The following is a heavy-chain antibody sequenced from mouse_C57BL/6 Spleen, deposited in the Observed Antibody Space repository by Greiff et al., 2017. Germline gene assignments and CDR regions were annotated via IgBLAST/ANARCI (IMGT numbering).Heavy chain of an antibody. CDR2: IDPSDSYT. J-gene: IGHJ1*03. Sequence: VQLQQPGAELVRPGTSVKLSCKASGYTFTSYWMHWVKQRPGQGLEWIGVIDPSDSYTNYNQKFKGKATLTVETSSSTAYMQLSSLTSEDSAVYYCAREGTMRYFDVWGTGTTVTVSS. V-gene: IGHV1-59*01. CDR1: GYTFTSYW. D-gene: IGHD2-4*01. CDR3: AREGTMRYFDV.